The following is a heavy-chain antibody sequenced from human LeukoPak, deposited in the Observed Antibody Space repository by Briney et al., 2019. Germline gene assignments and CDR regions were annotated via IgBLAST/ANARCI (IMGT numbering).Heavy chain of an antibody. CDR3: ARVTGYMIEDYFDY. V-gene: IGHV4-34*01. Sequence: SETLSLTCAVYGGSFSDYYWTWIRQPPGKGLEWIGEINHSGSTNYNPSLKGRVTISVDTSKNQFSLRLSSVTAADTAVYYCARVTGYMIEDYFDYWGQGTLVTVSS. CDR1: GGSFSDYY. D-gene: IGHD3-22*01. J-gene: IGHJ4*02. CDR2: INHSGST.